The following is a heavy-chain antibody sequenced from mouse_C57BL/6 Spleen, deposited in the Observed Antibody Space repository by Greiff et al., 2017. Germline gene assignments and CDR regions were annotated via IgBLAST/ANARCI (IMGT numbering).Heavy chain of an antibody. CDR3: AREGVPFDY. Sequence: DVKLVESGGGLVKPGGSLKLSCAASGFTFSSYAMSWVSQTPEKRLEWVATISDGGSYTYYPDNVKGRFTISRDNAKNNLYLQMSHLKSEDTAMYYCAREGVPFDYWGQGTTLTVSS. CDR2: ISDGGSYT. CDR1: GFTFSSYA. J-gene: IGHJ2*01. V-gene: IGHV5-4*01.